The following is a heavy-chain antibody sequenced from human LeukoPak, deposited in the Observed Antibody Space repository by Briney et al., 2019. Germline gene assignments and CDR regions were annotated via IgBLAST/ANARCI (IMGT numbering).Heavy chain of an antibody. J-gene: IGHJ4*02. CDR3: ARDYIVVVPDDSGNGY. CDR2: ISSSSSYI. V-gene: IGHV3-21*01. Sequence: GGSLRLSCAASGFTFSSYSMNWVRQAPGKGLEWVSSISSSSSYIYYADSVKGRFTISRDNAKNSLYLQMNSLRAEDTAVYYCARDYIVVVPDDSGNGYWGQGTLVTVSS. D-gene: IGHD2-2*01. CDR1: GFTFSSYS.